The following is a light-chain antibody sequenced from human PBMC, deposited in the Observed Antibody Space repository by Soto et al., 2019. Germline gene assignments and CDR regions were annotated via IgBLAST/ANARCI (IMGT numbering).Light chain of an antibody. Sequence: DVVMTQSPLSLPVTLGQPASISCRSNQSLVHSDGIAYFSWFQQRPCRSPRRLIYKVSNRDSGVPARFGGSGSGTDFALKISRVEAEDVGVYYCMQGTHWPITFGQGTRLEIK. J-gene: IGKJ5*01. V-gene: IGKV2-30*02. CDR3: MQGTHWPIT. CDR2: KVS. CDR1: QSLVHSDGIAY.